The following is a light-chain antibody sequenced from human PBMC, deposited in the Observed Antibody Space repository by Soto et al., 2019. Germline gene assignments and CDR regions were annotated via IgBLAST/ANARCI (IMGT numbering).Light chain of an antibody. CDR1: QSISSY. J-gene: IGKJ2*01. V-gene: IGKV1-5*03. CDR3: QQYNSYSYT. Sequence: DIQMTQSPSSLSASVGDRVAITCRASQSISSYLNWYQQKPGKAPKLLIYEASNLQSGVPSRFSGSGSGTEFILTISSLQPDDFATYYCQQYNSYSYTFGQGTKVDIK. CDR2: EAS.